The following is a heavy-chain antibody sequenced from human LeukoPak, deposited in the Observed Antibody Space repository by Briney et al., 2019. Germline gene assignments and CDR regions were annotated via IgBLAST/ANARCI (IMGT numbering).Heavy chain of an antibody. D-gene: IGHD5-12*01. J-gene: IGHJ6*03. CDR3: AKDRYGDYEAPFHYYMDA. Sequence: ASVKVSCKAPGGTFSSFAISWVRQAPGQGLEWMGWINPNSGVTNYAQKLQGRVTITRDTSIDTAYMQLSRLRSDDTVVYYCAKDRYGDYEAPFHYYMDAWGRGTTVTVSS. CDR1: GGTFSSFA. CDR2: INPNSGVT. V-gene: IGHV1-2*01.